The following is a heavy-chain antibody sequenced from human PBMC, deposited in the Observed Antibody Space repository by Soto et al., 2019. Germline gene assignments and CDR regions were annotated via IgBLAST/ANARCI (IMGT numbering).Heavy chain of an antibody. CDR3: ARDPPSQLGTGGY. V-gene: IGHV1-18*01. J-gene: IGHJ4*02. Sequence: QVQLVQSGAEVKKPGASVKVSCKASGYTFKTYGINWVRQAPGQGLEWMGWISVYNGNTNYAQRLQGTVTMPTDTPTNTVYMELRSLTSGYTAVYYCARDPPSQLGTGGYWGQATLVTVSS. D-gene: IGHD3-16*01. CDR2: ISVYNGNT. CDR1: GYTFKTYG.